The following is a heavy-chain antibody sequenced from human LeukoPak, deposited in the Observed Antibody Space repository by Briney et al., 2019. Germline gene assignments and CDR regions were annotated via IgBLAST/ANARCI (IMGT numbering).Heavy chain of an antibody. CDR3: ATEQGIAAAGTGEYYFDY. CDR2: ISGSGGST. V-gene: IGHV3-23*01. J-gene: IGHJ4*02. CDR1: GFTFSSYA. D-gene: IGHD6-13*01. Sequence: GGSLRLSCAASGFTFSSYAMSWVRQAPGKGLEWVSAISGSGGSTYYADSVKGRFTISRDNSKNTLYLQMNSLRAEDTAVYYCATEQGIAAAGTGEYYFDYWGQGTLVTVSS.